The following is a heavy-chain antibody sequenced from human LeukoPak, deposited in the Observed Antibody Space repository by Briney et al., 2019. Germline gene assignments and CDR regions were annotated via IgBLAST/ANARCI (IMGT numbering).Heavy chain of an antibody. Sequence: GGALRLSCAASGFTLTSYWMSWVRQAPGEGLEGVGNQQQEGSEEHHVDSVKGRLTLSRDNAKNSQYLQMNSLRAEATAVYYCARDPGDDYWGGFDFCGQGTLVAVSS. CDR2: QQQEGSEE. CDR3: ARDPGDDYWGGFDF. CDR1: GFTLTSYW. J-gene: IGHJ4*02. D-gene: IGHD5-24*01. V-gene: IGHV3-7*05.